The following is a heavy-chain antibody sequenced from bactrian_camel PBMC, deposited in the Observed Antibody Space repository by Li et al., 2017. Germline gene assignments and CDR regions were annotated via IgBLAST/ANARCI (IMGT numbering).Heavy chain of an antibody. Sequence: HVQLVESGGGTVQSGGSLRLSCAASRYEFAGYSDTCLGWFRQAPGKEREGVAAIVVRFGKTYYADSVKGRLTISLDNAKTTVVLQMNSLEPEDSAMYYCATGYRPRSPGGDSLGSPANYDFWGQGTQVTVS. V-gene: IGHV3S63*01. D-gene: IGHD3*01. CDR3: ATGYRPRSPGGDSLGSPANYDF. CDR2: IVVRFGKT. CDR1: RYEFAGYSD. J-gene: IGHJ4*01.